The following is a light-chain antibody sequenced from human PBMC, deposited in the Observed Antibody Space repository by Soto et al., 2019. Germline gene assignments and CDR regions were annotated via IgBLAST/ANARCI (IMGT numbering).Light chain of an antibody. CDR3: QQRSDCPLT. Sequence: EIVLTQSPVTLSLSPGESATLSCRTSQSVRSYLACYQQKPGQAPRLLMYDGSNRATGIPSRFRGSGSGTDFTLTISSLEPEDFAVYYWQQRSDCPLTCGGGTKVEVK. V-gene: IGKV3-11*01. CDR2: DGS. J-gene: IGKJ4*01. CDR1: QSVRSY.